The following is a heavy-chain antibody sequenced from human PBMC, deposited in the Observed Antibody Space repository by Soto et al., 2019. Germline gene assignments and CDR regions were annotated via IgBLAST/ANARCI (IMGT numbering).Heavy chain of an antibody. Sequence: QVQLVQSGAEVKRPGASVKVFCKASGYTFTTHTMHWVRQAPGQGLEWMGWMNGGNGNTKYSQKFQGRVTFTRATFSSTAYMELSSLSSEDTAVYYCTRLETDYWGQGTLVTVSS. CDR1: GYTFTTHT. V-gene: IGHV1-3*01. CDR3: TRLETDY. CDR2: MNGGNGNT. J-gene: IGHJ4*02.